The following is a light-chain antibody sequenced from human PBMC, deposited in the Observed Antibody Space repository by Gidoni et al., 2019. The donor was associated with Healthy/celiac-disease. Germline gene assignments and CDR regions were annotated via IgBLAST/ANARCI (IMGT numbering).Light chain of an antibody. Sequence: EIVLTQSPGTLSLSPGERATLSCRASQSVSSSYLAWYQQKPGQAPRLLIYGASSRATGIPDRFSGSGSGTDFTLTISRLEPEDFAVYYCQQYGSSPQSRRPFGQGTRLEIK. CDR2: GAS. J-gene: IGKJ5*01. CDR1: QSVSSSY. V-gene: IGKV3-20*01. CDR3: QQYGSSPQSRRP.